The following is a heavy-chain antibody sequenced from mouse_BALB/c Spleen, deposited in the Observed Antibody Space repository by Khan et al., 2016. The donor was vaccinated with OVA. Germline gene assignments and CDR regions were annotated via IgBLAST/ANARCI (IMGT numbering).Heavy chain of an antibody. D-gene: IGHD3-1*01. CDR2: IFPGGGYT. J-gene: IGHJ2*01. Sequence: QVQLQQSGAELVRPGTSVKMSCKAAGYTFTNYWIGWVKQRPGHGLEWIGDIFPGGGYTNYDEKFKGMATLTTDTSSSPAYMQLSILTSEDSAISYCARRVAARATWDFFDYWGQGTTLTVSS. CDR3: ARRVAARATWDFFDY. V-gene: IGHV1-63*02. CDR1: GYTFTNYW.